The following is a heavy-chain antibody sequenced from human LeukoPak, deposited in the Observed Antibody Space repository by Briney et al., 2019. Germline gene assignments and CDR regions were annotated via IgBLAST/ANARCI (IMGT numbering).Heavy chain of an antibody. V-gene: IGHV4-59*01. Sequence: SETLSLPCTVSGGSISSYYWSWIRQPPGKGLEWIGYIYYSGSTNYNPSLKSRVTISVDTSKNQFSLKLSSVTAADTAVYYCARGPVHYYEDGFDPWGQGTLVTVSS. CDR1: GGSISSYY. J-gene: IGHJ5*02. D-gene: IGHD3-22*01. CDR3: ARGPVHYYEDGFDP. CDR2: IYYSGST.